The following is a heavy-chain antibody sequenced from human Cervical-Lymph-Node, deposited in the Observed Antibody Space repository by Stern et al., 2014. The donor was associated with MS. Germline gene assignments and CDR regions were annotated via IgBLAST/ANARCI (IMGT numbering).Heavy chain of an antibody. CDR2: SSPEDGET. D-gene: IGHD6-19*01. J-gene: IGHJ6*02. CDR1: GYTLNDLS. V-gene: IGHV1-24*01. CDR3: ASAVTGLNYYFHALDV. Sequence: VQLVESGAEVKKPGASVKVSCKVSGYTLNDLSLHWVRQAPGEGLEWMGGSSPEDGETIFAQGLQGRVTVTEDTSTDTAYMELSSLRSEDTAVYYCASAVTGLNYYFHALDVWGQGTTVTV.